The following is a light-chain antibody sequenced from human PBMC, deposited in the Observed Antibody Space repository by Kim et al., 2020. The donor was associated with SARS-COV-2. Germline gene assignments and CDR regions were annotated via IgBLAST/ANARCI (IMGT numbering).Light chain of an antibody. J-gene: IGLJ3*02. CDR3: SSYTSSSTWV. CDR2: DVS. Sequence: QSLTLSCTGTSSDVGVYNYVSWYQQHPGKAPKLMIYDVSKRPSGVSNRFSGSKSGNTASLTISGLQAEDEADYYCSSYTSSSTWVFGGGTQLTVL. V-gene: IGLV2-14*04. CDR1: SSDVGVYNY.